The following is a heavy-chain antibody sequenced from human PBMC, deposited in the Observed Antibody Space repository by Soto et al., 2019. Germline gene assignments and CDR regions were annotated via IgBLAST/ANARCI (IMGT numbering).Heavy chain of an antibody. J-gene: IGHJ4*02. CDR3: TRLGMAVAGTGGDY. CDR1: GFTFSGSA. Sequence: GGSLRLSCAASGFTFSGSAMHWVRQASGKGLEWVGRIRSKANSYATAYAASVKGRFTISRDDSKNTAYLQMNSLKTEDTAVYYCTRLGMAVAGTGGDYWGQGTLVTVSS. V-gene: IGHV3-73*01. D-gene: IGHD6-19*01. CDR2: IRSKANSYAT.